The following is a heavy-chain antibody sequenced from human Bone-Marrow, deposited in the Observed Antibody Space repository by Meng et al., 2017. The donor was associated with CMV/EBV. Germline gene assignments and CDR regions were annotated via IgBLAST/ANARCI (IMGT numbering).Heavy chain of an antibody. Sequence: SGGSISSGTYYWSWIRQPPGKGLEWIGYIYYSGSTYYNPSLKSRVTISVDTSKNQFSLKLSSVTAADTAVYYCARGVVPAAMGWFDPWGQGTLVTVSS. CDR2: IYYSGST. CDR3: ARGVVPAAMGWFDP. J-gene: IGHJ5*02. D-gene: IGHD2-2*01. V-gene: IGHV4-30-4*08. CDR1: GGSISSGTYY.